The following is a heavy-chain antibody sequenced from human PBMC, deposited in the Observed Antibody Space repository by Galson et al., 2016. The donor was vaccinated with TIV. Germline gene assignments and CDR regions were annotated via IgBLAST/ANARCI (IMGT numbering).Heavy chain of an antibody. CDR1: GFRISNYV. Sequence: SLRLSCAASGFRISNYVMSWVRQAPGKGLAWVSRISGSGISTYYADSVKGRFTISRDNSKNMLYLLMNSLRAEDTALYYCATPYSSSSFSSYYALDVWGQGTTVTVSS. J-gene: IGHJ6*02. CDR3: ATPYSSSSFSSYYALDV. V-gene: IGHV3-23*01. CDR2: ISGSGIST. D-gene: IGHD4-11*01.